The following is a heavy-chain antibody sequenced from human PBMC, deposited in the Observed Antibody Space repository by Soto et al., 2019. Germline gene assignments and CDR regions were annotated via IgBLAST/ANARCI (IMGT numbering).Heavy chain of an antibody. CDR2: IKSKTDGGTT. Sequence: GSLRLSCAASGFTFSNAWMNWVRQAPGKGLEWVGRIKSKTDGGTTDYAAPVKGRFTISRDDSKNTLYLQMNSLKTEDTAVYYCTTAPDIVVVVAATSYYGMDVWGQGTTVTVS. D-gene: IGHD2-15*01. J-gene: IGHJ6*02. V-gene: IGHV3-15*07. CDR1: GFTFSNAW. CDR3: TTAPDIVVVVAATSYYGMDV.